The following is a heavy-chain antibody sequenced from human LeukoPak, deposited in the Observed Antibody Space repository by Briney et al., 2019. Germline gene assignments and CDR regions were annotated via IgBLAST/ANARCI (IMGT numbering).Heavy chain of an antibody. CDR3: AKAAVYHDSCPDS. V-gene: IGHV3-23*01. Sequence: PGGSLRLSCAASGLIFRTYIMSWVRQARGEGVEWVSSISSSGGSTYYAHSLKRRFTISRDNSKNTLYLQVNSLRAEDTAVYYCAKAAVYHDSCPDSWGQGTLVTVSS. D-gene: IGHD5/OR15-5a*01. CDR1: GLIFRTYI. CDR2: ISSSGGST. J-gene: IGHJ4*02.